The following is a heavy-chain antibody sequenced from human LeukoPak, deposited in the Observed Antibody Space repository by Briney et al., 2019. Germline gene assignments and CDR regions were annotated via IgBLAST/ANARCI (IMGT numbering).Heavy chain of an antibody. CDR3: ARDRSTWIQQGASDI. CDR1: GFTFSSYS. D-gene: IGHD5-18*01. J-gene: IGHJ3*02. CDR2: ISSSSSYI. V-gene: IGHV3-21*01. Sequence: GGSLRLSCAASGFTFSSYSMNWVRQAPGKGLEWVSSISSSSSYIYYADSVKGRFTISRDNAKNSLYLQMNSLRAEDTAVYYCARDRSTWIQQGASDIWGQGTMVTVSS.